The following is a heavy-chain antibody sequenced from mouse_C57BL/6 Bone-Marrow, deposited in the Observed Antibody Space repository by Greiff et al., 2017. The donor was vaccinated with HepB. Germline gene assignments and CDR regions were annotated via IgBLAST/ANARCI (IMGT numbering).Heavy chain of an antibody. V-gene: IGHV5-9-1*02. CDR1: GFTFSSYA. CDR3: TRAGYYGSSFVWYFDV. D-gene: IGHD1-1*01. CDR2: ISSGGDYI. Sequence: EVQLVESGEGLVKPRGSLKLSCAASGFTFSSYAMSWVRQTPEKRLEWVAYISSGGDYIYYADTVKGRFTISRDNARNTLYLQMSSLKSEDTAMYYCTRAGYYGSSFVWYFDVWGTGTTVTVSS. J-gene: IGHJ1*03.